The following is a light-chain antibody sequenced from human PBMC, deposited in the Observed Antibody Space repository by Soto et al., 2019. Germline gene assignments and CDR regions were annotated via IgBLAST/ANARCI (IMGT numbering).Light chain of an antibody. CDR1: TSNIGSFYD. CDR2: GDN. CDR3: QSYDNSLSHVV. J-gene: IGLJ2*01. V-gene: IGLV1-40*01. Sequence: QSVLTQPPSVSGAPGQRVTIPCTGSTSNIGSFYDVHWYQQLPGTVPKLLIYGDNNRPSGVPDRFSGSKSGTSASLAITGLQADDDAYYSCQSYDNSLSHVVFGGGTKVTVL.